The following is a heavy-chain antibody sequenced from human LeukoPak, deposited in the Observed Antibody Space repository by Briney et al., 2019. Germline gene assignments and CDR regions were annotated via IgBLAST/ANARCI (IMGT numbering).Heavy chain of an antibody. Sequence: SETLSLTCTVSGGSISSGGYYWSWIRQHPGKGLEWIGYIYYSGSTYYNPSLKSRVTISVDTSKNQFSLKLSSVTAADTAVYYCARFRRYYDSSGYYHYYYYGMDVWGQGTTVTVSS. V-gene: IGHV4-31*03. D-gene: IGHD3-22*01. CDR3: ARFRRYYDSSGYYHYYYYGMDV. CDR2: IYYSGST. CDR1: GGSISSGGYY. J-gene: IGHJ6*02.